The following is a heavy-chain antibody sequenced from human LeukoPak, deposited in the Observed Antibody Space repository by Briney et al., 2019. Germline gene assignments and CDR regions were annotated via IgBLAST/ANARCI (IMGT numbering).Heavy chain of an antibody. V-gene: IGHV1-18*01. J-gene: IGHJ4*02. D-gene: IGHD5-12*01. CDR3: ARDRNGYDFDY. Sequence: ISWVRQAPGQGLEWMGWISAYNGNTNYAQKLQGRVTMTTDTSTSTAYMELRSLRSDDTAVYYCARDRNGYDFDYWGQGTLVTVSS. CDR2: ISAYNGNT.